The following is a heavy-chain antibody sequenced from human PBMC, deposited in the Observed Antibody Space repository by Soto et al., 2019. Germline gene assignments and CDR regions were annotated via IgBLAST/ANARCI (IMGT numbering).Heavy chain of an antibody. CDR1: GGSISSGGYS. J-gene: IGHJ4*02. CDR2: IYHSGST. CDR3: ARVDRGYYRGFDY. V-gene: IGHV4-30-2*01. D-gene: IGHD3-22*01. Sequence: SETLSLTCAVSGGSISSGGYSWSWIRQPPGKGLEWIGYIYHSGSTYYNPSLKSRVTISVDRSKNQFSLKLSSVTAADTAVYYCARVDRGYYRGFDYWGQGTLVTVSS.